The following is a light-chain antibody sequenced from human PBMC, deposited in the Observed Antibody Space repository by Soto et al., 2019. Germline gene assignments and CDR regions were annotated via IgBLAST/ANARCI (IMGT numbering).Light chain of an antibody. CDR3: QQYNSGPYT. Sequence: EILMTQSPATLSVSPGERATLSCRASQSVSSNLAWYQQKPGQAPRLLIYGASTRATGVPARFSGSGSGTEFTLTISSLQSEDFAVYYCQQYNSGPYTFGQGTRLEIK. V-gene: IGKV3-15*01. CDR2: GAS. CDR1: QSVSSN. J-gene: IGKJ5*01.